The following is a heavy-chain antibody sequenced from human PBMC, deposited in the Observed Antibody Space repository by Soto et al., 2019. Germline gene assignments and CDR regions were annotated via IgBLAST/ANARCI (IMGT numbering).Heavy chain of an antibody. Sequence: SETLSLTCTVSGGSISSGDYYWSWIRQPPGKGLEWIGYIYYTGSTYYNPSLKSRVTISVDTSKNQFSLKLSSVTAADTAVYYCARDEAGNSNGYYYDYWGQGTPVTVSS. CDR1: GGSISSGDYY. V-gene: IGHV4-30-4*01. J-gene: IGHJ4*02. CDR3: ARDEAGNSNGYYYDY. D-gene: IGHD3-22*01. CDR2: IYYTGST.